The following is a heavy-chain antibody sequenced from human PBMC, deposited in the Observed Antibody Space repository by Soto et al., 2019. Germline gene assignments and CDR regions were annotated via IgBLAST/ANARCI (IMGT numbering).Heavy chain of an antibody. J-gene: IGHJ4*02. CDR2: TYYRSKWDN. CDR3: ARGASTYVRPCDY. D-gene: IGHD3-10*02. Sequence: QVQLQQSGPGLVKPSQTLSLTCAISGDSVSSNSATWNWSRQSPSRGLEWLGRTYYRSKWDNEYAVSGQSRITINPDTDKNQFSLQLNSVPPEDTAAYYCARGASTYVRPCDYWGQRTLVTVSS. V-gene: IGHV6-1*01. CDR1: GDSVSSNSAT.